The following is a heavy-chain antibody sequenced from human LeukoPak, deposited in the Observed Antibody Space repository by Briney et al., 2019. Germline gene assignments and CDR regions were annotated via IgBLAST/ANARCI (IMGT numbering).Heavy chain of an antibody. CDR2: IYPGDSDT. CDR1: GYSFNSHW. CDR3: ARLPCSSTSCQFFDY. V-gene: IGHV5-51*01. Sequence: GESLKISCKGSGYSFNSHWIGWVRQMPGKGLEWMGIIYPGDSDTRYSPPFQGQVTISADKSISTAYLQWSSLKASDTAMYYCARLPCSSTSCQFFDYWGQGTLVTVSS. J-gene: IGHJ4*02. D-gene: IGHD2-2*01.